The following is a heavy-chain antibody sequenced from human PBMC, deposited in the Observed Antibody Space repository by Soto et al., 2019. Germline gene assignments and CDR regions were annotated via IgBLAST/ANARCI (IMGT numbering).Heavy chain of an antibody. CDR2: ISDDGSKK. CDR3: AKWNYPYCGGDCYLDY. Sequence: QVQLVESGGGVVQPGRSLRLSCAASGFTFSTYGMHWVRQAPGKGLEWVAVISDDGSKKYYADSVKGRFTISRDTSKNTLYLQMNSLRAEDTAVYYCAKWNYPYCGGDCYLDYWGQGTLVTVSS. D-gene: IGHD2-21*02. CDR1: GFTFSTYG. J-gene: IGHJ4*02. V-gene: IGHV3-30*18.